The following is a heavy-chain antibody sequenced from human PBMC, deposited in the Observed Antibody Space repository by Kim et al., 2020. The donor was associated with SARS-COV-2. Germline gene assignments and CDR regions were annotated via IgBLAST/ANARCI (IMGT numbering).Heavy chain of an antibody. CDR1: GFTFSSYG. CDR3: AKLGCGYDWDWNWFDP. CDR2: ISYDGSNK. Sequence: GGSLRLSCAASGFTFSSYGMHWVRQAPGKGLEWVAVISYDGSNKYYADSVKGRFTISRDNSKNTLYLQMNSLRAEDTAVYYCAKLGCGYDWDWNWFDPWGQGTLVTVSS. J-gene: IGHJ5*02. V-gene: IGHV3-30*18. D-gene: IGHD5-12*01.